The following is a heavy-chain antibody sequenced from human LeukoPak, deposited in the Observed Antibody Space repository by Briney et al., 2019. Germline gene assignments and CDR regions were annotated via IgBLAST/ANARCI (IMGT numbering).Heavy chain of an antibody. V-gene: IGHV4-39*01. Sequence: SETLSLTCTVSGGSISSSSYYWGWIRQPPGKGLEWIGSIYYSGSTYYNPSLKSRVTISVDTSKNQFSLKLSSVPAADTAVYYCARRYCSSTSCRFDYWGQGTLVTVSS. CDR3: ARRYCSSTSCRFDY. J-gene: IGHJ4*02. CDR1: GGSISSSSYY. CDR2: IYYSGST. D-gene: IGHD2-2*01.